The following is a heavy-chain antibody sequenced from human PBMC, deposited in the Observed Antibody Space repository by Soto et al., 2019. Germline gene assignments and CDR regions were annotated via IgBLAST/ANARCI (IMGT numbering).Heavy chain of an antibody. J-gene: IGHJ6*02. Sequence: EVQLVESGGGLVQPGGSLRLSCAASGFTFSSYSMNWVRQAPGKGLEWVSYIGSSSSTIYYADSVKGRFTIAGDTAKNSLYLQMNSLRAEDTAVYYCATSLDVWGQGTTVTVSS. V-gene: IGHV3-48*01. CDR3: ATSLDV. CDR2: IGSSSSTI. CDR1: GFTFSSYS.